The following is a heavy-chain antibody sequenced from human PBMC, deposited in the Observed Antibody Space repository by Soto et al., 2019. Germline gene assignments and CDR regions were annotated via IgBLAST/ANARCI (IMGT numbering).Heavy chain of an antibody. CDR3: TILLFHRTSCYTCSRHFFDY. D-gene: IGHD2-2*02. Sequence: LGQSLKICCQGSGYSCSNYWIAGLRQMPGKGLDWMGIIYPAASDPRYSPSFQGQVTISVDNSISTAYLQWRFLKASYSAKYYCTILLFHRTSCYTCSRHFFDYWGQGALVTVSS. J-gene: IGHJ4*02. CDR2: IYPAASDP. CDR1: GYSCSNYW. V-gene: IGHV5-51*01.